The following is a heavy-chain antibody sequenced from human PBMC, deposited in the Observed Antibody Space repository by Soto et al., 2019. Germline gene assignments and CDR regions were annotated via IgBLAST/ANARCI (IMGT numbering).Heavy chain of an antibody. CDR2: IYPGDSDT. J-gene: IGHJ3*02. CDR3: ARSRHYYDSSGYYYDHAFDI. V-gene: IGHV5-51*01. D-gene: IGHD3-22*01. Sequence: GESLKSSGKGSGYSFTSYWIGWVRQMPGKGLEWMGIIYPGDSDTRYSPSFQGQVTISADKSINTAYLQWSSLKASDTAMYYCARSRHYYDSSGYYYDHAFDIWGQGTMVPVSS. CDR1: GYSFTSYW.